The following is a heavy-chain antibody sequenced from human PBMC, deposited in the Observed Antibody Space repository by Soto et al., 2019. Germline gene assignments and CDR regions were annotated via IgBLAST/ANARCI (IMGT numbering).Heavy chain of an antibody. J-gene: IGHJ4*02. D-gene: IGHD6-13*01. CDR2: IIPILGIA. Sequence: ASVKVSCKASGGTFSSYTISWVRQAPGQGLEWMGRIIPILGIANYAQKFQGRVTITADKSTSTAYMELSSLRSEDTAVYYCAFFPTRGSSSWYFVYWGQGTLVTVSS. CDR1: GGTFSSYT. V-gene: IGHV1-69*02. CDR3: AFFPTRGSSSWYFVY.